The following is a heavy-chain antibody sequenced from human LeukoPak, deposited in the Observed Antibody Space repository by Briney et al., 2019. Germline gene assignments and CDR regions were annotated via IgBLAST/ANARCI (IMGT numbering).Heavy chain of an antibody. D-gene: IGHD2-15*01. J-gene: IGHJ5*02. CDR1: GYTFTDYY. Sequence: ASVNVSCKASGYTFTDYYMHWVRQAPGQRPEWMGWINPKNGGTGYAQKFQGRVTITRDTSITTVYMEMSRLTSDDTAVYYCARDAVVKATTTPENRFDPWGQGTLVTVSS. CDR2: INPKNGGT. CDR3: ARDAVVKATTTPENRFDP. V-gene: IGHV1-2*02.